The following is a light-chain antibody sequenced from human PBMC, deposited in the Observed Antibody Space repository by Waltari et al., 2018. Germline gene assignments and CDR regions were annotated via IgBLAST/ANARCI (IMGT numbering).Light chain of an antibody. CDR3: QQYKTFPLT. Sequence: DTQMTQSPSTLSAYVGDRVTITCRASQNIYNWLAWYQQKPGEAPEVLIYDASSLRSGVPSRFSGSGSGTEFTLTISSLQPEDFASYYCQQYKTFPLTFGGGTKVEIK. V-gene: IGKV1-5*01. CDR2: DAS. J-gene: IGKJ4*01. CDR1: QNIYNW.